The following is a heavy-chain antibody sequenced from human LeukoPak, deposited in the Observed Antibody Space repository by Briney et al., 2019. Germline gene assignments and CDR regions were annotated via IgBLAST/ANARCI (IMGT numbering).Heavy chain of an antibody. Sequence: SETLSLTCTVSGGSISSYYWSWIRQPPGKGLEWIGYIYYSGITNYNPSLKSRVTISVDTSKNQFSLKLSSVTAADTAVYYCARNSYDFWSGYYGVYYYMDVWGKGTTVTVSS. CDR1: GGSISSYY. D-gene: IGHD3-3*01. CDR2: IYYSGIT. J-gene: IGHJ6*03. V-gene: IGHV4-59*01. CDR3: ARNSYDFWSGYYGVYYYMDV.